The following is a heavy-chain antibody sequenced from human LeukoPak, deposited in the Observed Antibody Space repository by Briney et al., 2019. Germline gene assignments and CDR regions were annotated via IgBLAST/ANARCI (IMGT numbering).Heavy chain of an antibody. J-gene: IGHJ4*02. Sequence: GGSPRLSCTASGFTFKNYAINWVRQAPGKGLEWVSRISGSGTTTDYADSVKGRFTVSRDNSKNTVYLQMTSLRAEDTGIYYCAKDSDISAFFDYWGQGTPVTVSS. D-gene: IGHD2-15*01. CDR3: AKDSDISAFFDY. CDR1: GFTFKNYA. CDR2: ISGSGTTT. V-gene: IGHV3-23*01.